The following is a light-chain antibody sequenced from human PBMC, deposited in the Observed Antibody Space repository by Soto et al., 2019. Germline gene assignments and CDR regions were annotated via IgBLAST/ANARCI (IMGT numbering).Light chain of an antibody. CDR1: TSNIENNY. Sequence: QSVLTQPPSVSAAPGQKVTISCSGSTSNIENNYVSWYQQLPGAAPKLLIYDNTERPSVIPDRFSGSKSGTSATLGITGLQPGDEGNYYCGTWDGSLSAGVFGGGTKLTVL. V-gene: IGLV1-51*01. CDR3: GTWDGSLSAGV. CDR2: DNT. J-gene: IGLJ2*01.